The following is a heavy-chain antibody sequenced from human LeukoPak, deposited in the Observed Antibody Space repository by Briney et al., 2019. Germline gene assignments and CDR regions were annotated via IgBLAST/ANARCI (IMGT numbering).Heavy chain of an antibody. V-gene: IGHV3-23*01. Sequence: GGSLRLSCAASGFTFSSYGMSWVRQAPGKGLEWVSAISGSGGSTYYADSVKGRFTISRDNSKNRLYLRINSLRAEGTAVYYCAKDGRWDSSGYPKFDYWGQGTLVTVSS. CDR3: AKDGRWDSSGYPKFDY. CDR1: GFTFSSYG. CDR2: ISGSGGST. J-gene: IGHJ4*02. D-gene: IGHD3-22*01.